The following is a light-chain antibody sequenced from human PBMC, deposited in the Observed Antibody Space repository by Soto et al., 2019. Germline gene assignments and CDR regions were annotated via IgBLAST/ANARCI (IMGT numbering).Light chain of an antibody. Sequence: QSVLTQPASVSGSPGQSITVSCTGITSDVGGYNYVSWYQQHPGKAPKLMIYDVSDRPSGVSNRFSGSKSGNTASLTISGLQTEDEAVYYCSSCTISSTSDVLFGGGTKVTVL. CDR2: DVS. V-gene: IGLV2-14*01. CDR3: SSCTISSTSDVL. J-gene: IGLJ2*01. CDR1: TSDVGGYNY.